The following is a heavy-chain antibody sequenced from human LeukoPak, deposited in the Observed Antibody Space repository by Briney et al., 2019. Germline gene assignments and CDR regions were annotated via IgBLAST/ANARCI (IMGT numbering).Heavy chain of an antibody. D-gene: IGHD6-13*01. CDR1: GFTFSSYA. Sequence: GGSLRLSCAASGFTFSSYAMSWVRQAPGRGLEWVSGISGSGGSTYYADSVKGRFTISRDNSKNTLYLQMNSLRAEDTAVYYCAKGPPDSSSWYKRTEGWGQGTLVTVSS. V-gene: IGHV3-23*01. J-gene: IGHJ4*02. CDR2: ISGSGGST. CDR3: AKGPPDSSSWYKRTEG.